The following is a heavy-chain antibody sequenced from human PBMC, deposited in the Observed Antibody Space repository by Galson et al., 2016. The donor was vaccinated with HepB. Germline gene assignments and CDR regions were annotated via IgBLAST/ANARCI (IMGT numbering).Heavy chain of an antibody. D-gene: IGHD5-18*01. V-gene: IGHV3-74*01. CDR2: TNSDGSNT. CDR3: VRDLQQLWLERYGMDV. J-gene: IGHJ6*02. Sequence: SLRLSCAASGFAFSYYWMHWVRQAPGKGLVWVSHTNSDGSNTYYADSVKGRFTISRDNAKNTLYLQMNSLRAEDTAVYYCVRDLQQLWLERYGMDVWGQGTTVTVSS. CDR1: GFAFSYYW.